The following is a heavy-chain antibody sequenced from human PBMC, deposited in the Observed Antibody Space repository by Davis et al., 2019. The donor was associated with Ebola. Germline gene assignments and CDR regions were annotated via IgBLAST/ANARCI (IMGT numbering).Heavy chain of an antibody. CDR3: ARERFISGYMLDS. J-gene: IGHJ5*01. CDR1: GYTFTSYG. CDR2: IIPIFGTT. D-gene: IGHD3-9*01. Sequence: SVKVSCKASGYTFTSYGISWVRQAPGQGLEWMGGIIPIFGTTNYAQKFQGRVTIIADKSTSTAYMELSSLRSEDTAVYYCARERFISGYMLDSWGQGTLVTVSS. V-gene: IGHV1-69*06.